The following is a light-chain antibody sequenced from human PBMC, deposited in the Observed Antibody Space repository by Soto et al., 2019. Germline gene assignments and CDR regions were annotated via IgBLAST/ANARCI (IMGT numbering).Light chain of an antibody. J-gene: IGKJ5*01. CDR1: QNINNY. Sequence: DIQMTQSPSWLSASVGYRVTITCQASQNINNYLNWYQQKPGRAPKLLLYDASNLEAGVPSRSRGSGSGTDFTFTISRLQPEDIATYYCQQYENLPTFGQGTRLEIK. CDR3: QQYENLPT. CDR2: DAS. V-gene: IGKV1-33*01.